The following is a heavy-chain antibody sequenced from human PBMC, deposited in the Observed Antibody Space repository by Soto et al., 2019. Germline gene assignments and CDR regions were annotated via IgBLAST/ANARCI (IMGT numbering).Heavy chain of an antibody. CDR2: ISYDGSNK. Sequence: QVLLVDSGGGVVQPGRSLRLSCAASGFTFSSYAMHWVRQAPGQGLEWVAVISYDGSNKYYADFVKGRFTISRDNSKNTLYLQMSSLRADDTGVYYCTREDAKDSSGYYFNYFDYWGQGTLVTVSS. CDR3: TREDAKDSSGYYFNYFDY. J-gene: IGHJ4*02. D-gene: IGHD3-22*01. V-gene: IGHV3-30-3*01. CDR1: GFTFSSYA.